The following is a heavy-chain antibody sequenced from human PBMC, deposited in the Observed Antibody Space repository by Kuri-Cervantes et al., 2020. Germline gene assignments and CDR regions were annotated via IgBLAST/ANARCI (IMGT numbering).Heavy chain of an antibody. D-gene: IGHD3-22*01. CDR1: GGTFSGYA. J-gene: IGHJ3*02. CDR2: IIPIFGTA. V-gene: IGHV1-69*13. CDR3: ATDLYYDSSGPLGSLDAFDI. Sequence: SVKVSCKASGGTFSGYAISWVRQAPGQGLEWMGGIIPIFGTANYAQKFQGRVTITADESTSTAYMELSSLRSEDTAVYYCATDLYYDSSGPLGSLDAFDIWGQGTMVTVSS.